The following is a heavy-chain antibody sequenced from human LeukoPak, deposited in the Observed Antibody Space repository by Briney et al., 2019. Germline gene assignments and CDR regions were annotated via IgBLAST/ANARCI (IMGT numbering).Heavy chain of an antibody. J-gene: IGHJ5*02. V-gene: IGHV2-5*01. Sequence: SGPTLVKPTQPLTLTCTFSGFSLSTSGVGVGWIRQPPGKALEWLALIYWNDDKRYSPSLKSRLTITKDTSKNQVVLTMTTMDPVDTATYYCVRKHFGGERFDPWGQGTLVTVSS. CDR1: GFSLSTSGVG. CDR3: VRKHFGGERFDP. CDR2: IYWNDDK. D-gene: IGHD3-16*01.